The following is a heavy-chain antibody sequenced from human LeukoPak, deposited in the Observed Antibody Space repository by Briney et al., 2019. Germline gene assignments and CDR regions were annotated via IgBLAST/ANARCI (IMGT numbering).Heavy chain of an antibody. CDR1: GFSFSSSD. CDR3: ARARWGGYVGAFDI. CDR2: NGTTGDK. Sequence: PGGSLRLSCAASGFSFSSSDMHWVRQATRTGVEWGSANGTTGDKYYPGSVKGRFTIARENAKNSLYLQMHSLRAGDTAVYDCARARWGGYVGAFDIWGQGTMVTVSS. J-gene: IGHJ3*02. V-gene: IGHV3-13*04. D-gene: IGHD3-3*01.